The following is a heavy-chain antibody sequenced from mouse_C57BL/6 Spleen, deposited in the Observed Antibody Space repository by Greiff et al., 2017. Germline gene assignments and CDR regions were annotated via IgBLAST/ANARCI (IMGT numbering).Heavy chain of an antibody. CDR3: ARAYYSNYEVDY. CDR1: GYSITSGYY. CDR2: ISYDGSN. V-gene: IGHV3-6*01. Sequence: EVKLMESGPGLVKPSQSLSLTCSVTGYSITSGYYWNWIRQFPGNKLEWMGYISYDGSNNYNPSLKNRISITRDTSKNQFFLKLNSVTTEDTATYYCARAYYSNYEVDYWGQGTTLTVSS. J-gene: IGHJ2*01. D-gene: IGHD2-5*01.